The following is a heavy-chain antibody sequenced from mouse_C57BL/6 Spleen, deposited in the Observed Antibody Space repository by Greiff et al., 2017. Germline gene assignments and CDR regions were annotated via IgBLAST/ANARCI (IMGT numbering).Heavy chain of an antibody. J-gene: IGHJ3*01. V-gene: IGHV1-52*01. D-gene: IGHD2-4*01. CDR2: IDPSDSET. CDR3: ARERDYWFAY. Sequence: VQLQQPGAELVRPGSSVKLSCKASGYTFTSYWMHWVKQRPIQGLEWIGNIDPSDSETHYNQKFKDKATLTVDKSSSTAYMQLSSLTSEDSAIYYCARERDYWFAYWGQGTLVTVSA. CDR1: GYTFTSYW.